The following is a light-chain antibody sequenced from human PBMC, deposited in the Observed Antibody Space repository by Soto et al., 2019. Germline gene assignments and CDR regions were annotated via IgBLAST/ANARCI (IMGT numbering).Light chain of an antibody. CDR3: QQANNFPRT. CDR2: GAS. V-gene: IGKV1-12*01. J-gene: IGKJ4*01. Sequence: DIQMTQSPSSVSASVGDRVTITCRASQGVNKWLAWYQQKPGKAPKLLIHGASNLQSGVPSRFSGSGSGTDFTLTISSLQPEDFATYYCQQANNFPRTFGGGTKVEIK. CDR1: QGVNKW.